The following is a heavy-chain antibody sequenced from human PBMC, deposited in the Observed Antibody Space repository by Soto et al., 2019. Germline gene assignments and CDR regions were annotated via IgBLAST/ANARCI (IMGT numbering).Heavy chain of an antibody. CDR3: ARDGGHRDRYYYYDGMDV. D-gene: IGHD3-16*01. Sequence: QVQLVQSGAEVQKPGSSVKVSCKASGGTFSSYAISWVRQAPGQGLEWMGGIIPIFGTANYAQKFQGRVTITADESTSTAYMELSSLRSEDTALYYCARDGGHRDRYYYYDGMDVWGQGTTVTVSS. CDR1: GGTFSSYA. CDR2: IIPIFGTA. V-gene: IGHV1-69*01. J-gene: IGHJ6*02.